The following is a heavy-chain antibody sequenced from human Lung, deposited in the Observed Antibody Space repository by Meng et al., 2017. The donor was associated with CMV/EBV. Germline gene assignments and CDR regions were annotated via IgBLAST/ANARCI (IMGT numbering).Heavy chain of an antibody. Sequence: SDTLSLTXAVYGGSFSGSYWHWIRQPPGMGLEWIGEIDGTGRTKYSPSLNSRVTILLDTSKKQFSLELSSVTAADTAVYYCARLTGTVYVHWFDSWGQGNPVNCSS. J-gene: IGHJ5*01. CDR2: IDGTGRT. CDR1: GGSFSGSY. D-gene: IGHD1-7*01. V-gene: IGHV4-34*01. CDR3: ARLTGTVYVHWFDS.